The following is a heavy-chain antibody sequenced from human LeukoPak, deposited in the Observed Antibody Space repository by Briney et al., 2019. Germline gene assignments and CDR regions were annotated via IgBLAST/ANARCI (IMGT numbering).Heavy chain of an antibody. CDR2: IYPGDSDT. Sequence: GESLKISCKASGSSFTYYWIAWVRQMPGKGLEWMGIIYPGDSDTIYSPSFQGQVTISADKSISTAYLQWSSLKASDTATYYCARRSGGIAADYWGQGTLVTVSS. CDR3: ARRSGGIAADY. CDR1: GSSFTYYW. J-gene: IGHJ4*02. V-gene: IGHV5-51*01. D-gene: IGHD6-25*01.